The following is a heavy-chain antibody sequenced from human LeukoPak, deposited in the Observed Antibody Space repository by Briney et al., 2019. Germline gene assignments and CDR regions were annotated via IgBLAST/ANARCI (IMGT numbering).Heavy chain of an antibody. CDR2: IYSGGST. CDR1: GFTVSSNY. D-gene: IGHD2-2*01. CDR3: AREHQLPYLDY. J-gene: IGHJ4*02. V-gene: IGHV3-66*02. Sequence: GGSLRLSCAASGFTVSSNYMSWVRQAPGKGLEWVSVIYSGGSTYYADTVKGRFTISRDNSKNTLYLQMNSLRAEDTAVYYCAREHQLPYLDYWGQGTLVTVSS.